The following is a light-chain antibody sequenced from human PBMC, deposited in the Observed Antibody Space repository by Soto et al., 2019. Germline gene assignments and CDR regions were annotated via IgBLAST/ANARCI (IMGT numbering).Light chain of an antibody. J-gene: IGKJ1*01. Sequence: DIVMTQSPDSLAVSLGERATINCKSSQSVSYSHNNRNYLAWYXXKPRQPPNLLICWASSREPGVPDRFHGRGSGTDFTLTISSLQAEDVAVYYCQQYYSTPRTFGHGTKVDI. CDR1: QSVSYSHNNRNY. CDR3: QQYYSTPRT. V-gene: IGKV4-1*01. CDR2: WAS.